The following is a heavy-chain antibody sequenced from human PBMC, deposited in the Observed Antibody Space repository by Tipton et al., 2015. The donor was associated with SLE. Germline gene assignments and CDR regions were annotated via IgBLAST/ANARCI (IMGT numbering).Heavy chain of an antibody. D-gene: IGHD3-10*01. CDR2: INHTGST. CDR1: GASFSDYY. V-gene: IGHV4-34*01. Sequence: TLSLTCAVDGASFSDYYWMWVRQPPGKGLEWIGEINHTGSTNYNPSLKSRVTISVDTSKNQFSLRLSSVTAADTAVYYCARTSGSYMDYWGQGTLVTVSS. J-gene: IGHJ4*02. CDR3: ARTSGSYMDY.